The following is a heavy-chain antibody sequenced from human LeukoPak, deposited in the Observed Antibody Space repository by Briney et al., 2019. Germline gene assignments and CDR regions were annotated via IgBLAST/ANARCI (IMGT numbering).Heavy chain of an antibody. V-gene: IGHV3-48*04. CDR2: ISSSSSTI. Sequence: PGGSLRLSCAASGFTFSSHSMNWVRQAPGKGLEWVSYISSSSSTIYYADSVKGRFTISRDSAKISLYLQMNSLRAEDTAIYYCARDVRLRSMDVWGQGTTVTVSS. CDR1: GFTFSSHS. CDR3: ARDVRLRSMDV. D-gene: IGHD3-10*02. J-gene: IGHJ6*02.